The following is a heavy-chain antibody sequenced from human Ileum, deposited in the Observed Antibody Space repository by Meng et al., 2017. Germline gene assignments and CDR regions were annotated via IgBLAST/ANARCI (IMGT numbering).Heavy chain of an antibody. CDR1: GGSISNGKW. J-gene: IGHJ5*02. V-gene: IGHV4-4*02. D-gene: IGHD3-10*01. CDR2: ISQSGTT. Sequence: HVQLQESGPGLVKPSGALSLTCAVSGGSISNGKWWSWVRQPPGKGLEWIGEISQSGTTNYYPSLNSRVSISLDKANNHLSLTLTSVTAADTAVYYCATYGSGFTPPLDPWGQGILVTVSS. CDR3: ATYGSGFTPPLDP.